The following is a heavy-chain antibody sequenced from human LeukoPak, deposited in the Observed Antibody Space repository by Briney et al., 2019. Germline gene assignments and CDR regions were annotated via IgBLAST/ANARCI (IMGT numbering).Heavy chain of an antibody. CDR2: ISGSGGST. Sequence: GGSLRLSCAASGFTFSSYGMSWVRQAPGKGLEWVSAISGSGGSTYYTDSVKGRFTISRDNSKNTLYLQMNSLRAEDTAVYYCAKETHIVVVPAAMYDYWGQGTLVTVSS. CDR1: GFTFSSYG. J-gene: IGHJ4*02. D-gene: IGHD2-2*01. V-gene: IGHV3-23*01. CDR3: AKETHIVVVPAAMYDY.